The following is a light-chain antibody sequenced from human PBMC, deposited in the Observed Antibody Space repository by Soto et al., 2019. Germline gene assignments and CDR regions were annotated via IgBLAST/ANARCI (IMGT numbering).Light chain of an antibody. J-gene: IGKJ1*01. CDR3: QQGYSTPWT. Sequence: EIVLTQSPGTLSLSSGERATISCRASQSVSNYSAWYQQKPGQAPRLLIYDASKRAAGIPDRFSGSGSGTDFTLTVNSLQPEDFATYYCQQGYSTPWTFGQGTKADIK. V-gene: IGKV3-11*01. CDR2: DAS. CDR1: QSVSNY.